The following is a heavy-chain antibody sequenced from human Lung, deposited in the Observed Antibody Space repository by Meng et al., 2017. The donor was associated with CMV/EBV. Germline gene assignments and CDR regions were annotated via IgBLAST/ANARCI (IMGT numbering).Heavy chain of an antibody. Sequence: QGAVVQVGAELKEAGVSVKVSCKASGYTFTSYAMNWVRQAPGQGLEWMGWINTNTGNPTYAQGFTGRFVFSLDTSVSTAYLQISSLKAADTAVYYCARLYCSGGSCYTIDYWGQGTLVTVSS. CDR2: INTNTGNP. V-gene: IGHV7-4-1*02. J-gene: IGHJ4*02. D-gene: IGHD2-15*01. CDR3: ARLYCSGGSCYTIDY. CDR1: GYTFTSYA.